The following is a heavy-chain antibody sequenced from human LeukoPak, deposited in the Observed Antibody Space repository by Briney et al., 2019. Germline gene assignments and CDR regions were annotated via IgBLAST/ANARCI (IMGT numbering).Heavy chain of an antibody. J-gene: IGHJ6*02. CDR2: IYYSGST. V-gene: IGHV4-59*01. CDR3: ARDREAATAYYYAMDV. Sequence: SETLSLSCTVSGGSISSDYWSWIRQPPGKGLEWIGHIYYSGSTNYNPSLKSRVTISVDTSKNRFSLKLSSVTAADTALYYCARDREAATAYYYAMDVWGQGTTVTVSS. D-gene: IGHD2-15*01. CDR1: GGSISSDY.